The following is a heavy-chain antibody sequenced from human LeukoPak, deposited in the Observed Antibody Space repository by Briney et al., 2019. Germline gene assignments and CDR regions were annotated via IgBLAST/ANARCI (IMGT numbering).Heavy chain of an antibody. CDR1: GYTFTYRY. J-gene: IGHJ3*02. CDR2: ITPFNGNT. V-gene: IGHV1-45*02. D-gene: IGHD6-19*01. CDR3: ATSTFGRGWHDSDAFDI. Sequence: SVKVSCKASGYTFTYRYLHWVRQAPGQALEWMGWITPFNGNTNYAQKFQDRVTITRDRSMSTAYMELSSLRSEDTAMYYCATSTFGRGWHDSDAFDIWGQGTMVTVSS.